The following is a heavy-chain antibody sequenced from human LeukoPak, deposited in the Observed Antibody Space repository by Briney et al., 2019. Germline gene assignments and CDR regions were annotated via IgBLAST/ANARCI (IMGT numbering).Heavy chain of an antibody. J-gene: IGHJ3*02. CDR1: GYTFTGYY. CDR3: ARATAFLLWFGELMGAFDI. Sequence: ASVKVSCKASGYTFTGYYMHWVRQAPGQGLEWMGWINPNSGGTNYAQKFQGRVTMTRDTSISTAYTALSRLRSDDTAVYYCARATAFLLWFGELMGAFDIWGQGTMVTVSS. D-gene: IGHD3-10*01. V-gene: IGHV1-2*02. CDR2: INPNSGGT.